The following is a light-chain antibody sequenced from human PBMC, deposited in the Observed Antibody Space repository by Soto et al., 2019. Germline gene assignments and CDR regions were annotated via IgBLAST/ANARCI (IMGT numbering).Light chain of an antibody. Sequence: QPVLTQSPSASASVGASVNLTCTLRTGKTSYAIAWLQQQPEKGPRFLMKIKSVGSHIKGDGIPDRFSGSSSGAERYLAISSLQSGDEADYFCQTWGTGIRVFGGGTKLTVL. CDR1: TGKTSYA. CDR3: QTWGTGIRV. V-gene: IGLV4-69*01. CDR2: IKSVGSH. J-gene: IGLJ2*01.